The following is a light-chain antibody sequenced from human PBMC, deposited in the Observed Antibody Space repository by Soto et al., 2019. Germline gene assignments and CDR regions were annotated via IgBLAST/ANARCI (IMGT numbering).Light chain of an antibody. CDR1: QSVSSNY. Sequence: ESVLTQSPGTLSLSPVERATLSCSASQSVSSNYLAWYQQKPGQAPRLLIYGASTRATGIPDRFSGSGSGTDFTLTISRLEPEDSAVYYCQQYGSSPTWTCGQGTKVDIK. CDR3: QQYGSSPTWT. V-gene: IGKV3-20*01. J-gene: IGKJ1*01. CDR2: GAS.